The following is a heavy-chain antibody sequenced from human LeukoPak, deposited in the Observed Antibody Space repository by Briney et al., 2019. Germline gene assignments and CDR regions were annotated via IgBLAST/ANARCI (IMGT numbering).Heavy chain of an antibody. Sequence: PGGSLRLSGAASGFTFSSYEINWVRQAPGKGLEWVSYISSSGSPMYYADSVKGRFTISRDNAKNSLFLKMNSLRAEDTAVYHCVTFYYDSSGSYVHYWGQGTLVTVSS. CDR1: GFTFSSYE. CDR2: ISSSGSPM. J-gene: IGHJ4*02. D-gene: IGHD3-22*01. V-gene: IGHV3-48*03. CDR3: VTFYYDSSGSYVHY.